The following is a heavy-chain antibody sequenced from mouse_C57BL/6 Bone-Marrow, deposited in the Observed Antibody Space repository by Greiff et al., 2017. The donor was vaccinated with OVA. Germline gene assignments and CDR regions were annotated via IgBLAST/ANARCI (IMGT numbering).Heavy chain of an antibody. CDR2: IYPRDGST. J-gene: IGHJ2*01. CDR3: ARGDYSNYVDY. CDR1: GYTFTDHT. V-gene: IGHV1-78*01. D-gene: IGHD2-5*01. Sequence: VKLVESDAELVKPGASVKISCKVSGYTFTDHTIHWMKQRPEQGLEWIGYIYPRDGSTKYNEKFKGKATLTADKSSSTAYMQRNSLTSEDSAVYFCARGDYSNYVDYWGQGTTLTVSS.